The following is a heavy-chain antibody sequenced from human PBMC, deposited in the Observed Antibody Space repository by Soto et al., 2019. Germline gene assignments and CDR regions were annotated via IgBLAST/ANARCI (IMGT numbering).Heavy chain of an antibody. Sequence: QVQLVQSGAEVKKPGSSVKVSCKASGGTFNSYAISWVRQAPGQGLEWMGGIIPIFGPANYAQNFQGRVAITADETTSAANMKLRSLRSEDMAVYYCALWGFRDGNKSKNYYGMDVWGQGTTVTVSS. CDR1: GGTFNSYA. D-gene: IGHD3-10*01. V-gene: IGHV1-69*01. CDR3: ALWGFRDGNKSKNYYGMDV. CDR2: IIPIFGPA. J-gene: IGHJ6*02.